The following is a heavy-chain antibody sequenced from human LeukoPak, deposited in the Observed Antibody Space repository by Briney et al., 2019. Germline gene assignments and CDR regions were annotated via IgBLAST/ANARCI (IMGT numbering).Heavy chain of an antibody. CDR2: ISSSSSTI. Sequence: GGSLRLSCAASGLTFSSYSMNRVRQAPGKGLEWVSYISSSSSTIYYADSVKGRFTISRDNAKNSLYLQMNSLRAEDTAVYYCASSSRPSYYDFWSGYYNYYYYGMDVWGQGTMVTVSS. CDR3: ASSSRPSYYDFWSGYYNYYYYGMDV. D-gene: IGHD3-3*01. V-gene: IGHV3-48*01. J-gene: IGHJ6*02. CDR1: GLTFSSYS.